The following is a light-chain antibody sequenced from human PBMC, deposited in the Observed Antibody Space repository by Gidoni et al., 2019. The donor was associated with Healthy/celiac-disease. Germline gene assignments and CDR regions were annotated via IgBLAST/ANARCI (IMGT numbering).Light chain of an antibody. Sequence: QSVLTQPPSASGTPGQRVTISCSGSSSNIGSNTVNWYQQLPGTAPKLLNYMNNQRPSGVPGRFSGSKSGTSASPAIRGLQSEEEADYCCARWDDSLDGWVFGGGTKLTVL. CDR1: SSNIGSNT. CDR3: ARWDDSLDGWV. J-gene: IGLJ3*02. CDR2: MNN. V-gene: IGLV1-44*01.